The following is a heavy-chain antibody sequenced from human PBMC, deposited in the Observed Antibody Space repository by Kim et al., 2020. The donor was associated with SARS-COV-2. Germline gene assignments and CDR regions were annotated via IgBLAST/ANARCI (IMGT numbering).Heavy chain of an antibody. Sequence: VKGRFTISRDNSKNTLSLQMNSLRPEDTAVYYCVRRGYCSTTSCYSWFDPWGQGTLVTVSS. CDR3: VRRGYCSTTSCYSWFDP. J-gene: IGHJ5*02. V-gene: IGHV3-64D*06. D-gene: IGHD2-2*02.